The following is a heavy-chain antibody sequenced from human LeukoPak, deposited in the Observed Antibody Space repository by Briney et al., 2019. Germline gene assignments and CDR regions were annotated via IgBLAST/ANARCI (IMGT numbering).Heavy chain of an antibody. V-gene: IGHV3-23*01. J-gene: IGHJ6*02. D-gene: IGHD3-16*01. CDR3: AKEGRGSYSAGSYYYGMDV. Sequence: GGSLRLSCAASGFTFSSYAMSWVRQAPGKGLEWVSTISGSGGSTYYVGSVKGRFTISRDNSKNTLYLQMNSLRAEDTAVYYCAKEGRGSYSAGSYYYGMDVWGQGTTVTVSS. CDR1: GFTFSSYA. CDR2: ISGSGGST.